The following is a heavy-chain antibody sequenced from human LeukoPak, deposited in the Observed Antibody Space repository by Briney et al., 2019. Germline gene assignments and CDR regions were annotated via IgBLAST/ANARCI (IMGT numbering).Heavy chain of an antibody. CDR3: ARDWVYKIDY. D-gene: IGHD5-24*01. Sequence: GGSLRLSCETAGCTFSSYVMYWVRRTPGKGLVWVSRISHDGIISYADSVKGRFTISRDNAKNTLILQMNSLRVEDTAVYYCARDWVYKIDYWGRGTLVTVSS. CDR1: GCTFSSYV. J-gene: IGHJ4*02. V-gene: IGHV3-74*01. CDR2: ISHDGII.